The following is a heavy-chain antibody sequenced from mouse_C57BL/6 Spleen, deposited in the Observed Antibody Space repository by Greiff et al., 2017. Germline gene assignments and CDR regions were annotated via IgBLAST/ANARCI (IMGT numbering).Heavy chain of an antibody. CDR3: TRSVDYYGSSPSYYAMDY. CDR2: IYPGNSDT. V-gene: IGHV1-5*01. D-gene: IGHD1-1*01. Sequence: EVKLMESGTVLARPGASVKMSCKTSGYTFTSYWMHWVKQRPGQGLEWIGAIYPGNSDTSYNQKFKGKAKLTAVTSASTAYMELSSLTNEDSAVYYCTRSVDYYGSSPSYYAMDYWGQGTSVTVSS. CDR1: GYTFTSYW. J-gene: IGHJ4*01.